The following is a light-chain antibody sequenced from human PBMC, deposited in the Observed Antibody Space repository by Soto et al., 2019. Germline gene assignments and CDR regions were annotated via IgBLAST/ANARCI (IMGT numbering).Light chain of an antibody. CDR1: SSDVGGYDY. CDR3: CSYAGNYTLL. J-gene: IGLJ2*01. CDR2: YVS. Sequence: QSALTQPRSVSGSPGQSVTISCTGTSSDVGGYDYVSWYQQHPGKAPKLMIYYVSKRPSGVPDRFSGSKSGNTASLTISGLQAEDEAEYYCCSYAGNYTLLFGGGTKLTVL. V-gene: IGLV2-11*01.